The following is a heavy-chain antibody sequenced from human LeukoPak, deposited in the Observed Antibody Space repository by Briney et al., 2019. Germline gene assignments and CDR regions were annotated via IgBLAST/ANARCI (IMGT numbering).Heavy chain of an antibody. V-gene: IGHV4-39*02. CDR3: ARSSGTGTFSY. CDR2: VYYGRSP. D-gene: IGHD6-25*01. Sequence: SKTLSLTCTVSGDSISRSTYYWAWIRQPPGKGLEWIGSVYYGRSPYFNPSLESRATISVDTSKNHFSLKMSSVTAADTAVYYCARSSGTGTFSYWGQGTLVTVSS. J-gene: IGHJ4*02. CDR1: GDSISRSTYY.